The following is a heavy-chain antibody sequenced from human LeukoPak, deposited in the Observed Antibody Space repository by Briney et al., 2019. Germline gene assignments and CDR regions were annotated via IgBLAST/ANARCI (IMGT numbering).Heavy chain of an antibody. CDR3: AKLRRDINYFQY. CDR2: IQSGGTT. J-gene: IGHJ4*02. CDR1: GDSISGQF. V-gene: IGHV4-4*07. Sequence: SETLSLTCTVSGDSISGQFCNWVRQSAGKGLEWIGHIQSGGTTTYNPFLESRVFMSVDTSKNQFSLKLRSVTAADTAVYYCAKLRRDINYFQYWGPGILVTVSS. D-gene: IGHD3-9*01.